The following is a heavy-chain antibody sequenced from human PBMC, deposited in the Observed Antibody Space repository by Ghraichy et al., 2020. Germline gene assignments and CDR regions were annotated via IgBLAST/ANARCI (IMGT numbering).Heavy chain of an antibody. V-gene: IGHV1-2*06. D-gene: IGHD3-22*01. J-gene: IGHJ5*02. CDR1: GYTFTGYY. Sequence: ASVKVSCKASGYTFTGYYMHWVRQAPGQGLEWMGRINPNSGGTNYAQKFQGRVTMTRDTSISTAYMELSRLRSDDTAVYYCARDGSNYYDSSGGNWFDPWGQGTLVTVSS. CDR3: ARDGSNYYDSSGGNWFDP. CDR2: INPNSGGT.